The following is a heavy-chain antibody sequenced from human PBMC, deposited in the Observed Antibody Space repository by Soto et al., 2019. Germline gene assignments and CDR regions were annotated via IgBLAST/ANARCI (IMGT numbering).Heavy chain of an antibody. V-gene: IGHV4-59*08. D-gene: IGHD3-22*01. CDR2: IYYSGST. Sequence: SETLSLTCTVSGGSISSYYWSWIRQPPGKGLEWIGYIYYSGSTNYNPSLKSRVTISVDTSKNQFSLKLRSVTAADTAVFYCAGLYPYESSGYHLNYWGQGALVTVSS. J-gene: IGHJ4*02. CDR3: AGLYPYESSGYHLNY. CDR1: GGSISSYY.